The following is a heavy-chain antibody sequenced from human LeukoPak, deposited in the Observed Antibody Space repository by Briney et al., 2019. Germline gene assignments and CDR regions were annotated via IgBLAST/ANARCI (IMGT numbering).Heavy chain of an antibody. D-gene: IGHD3-10*01. Sequence: PSETLSLTCTVSGASVSDSTYSWGWIRQPPGKGLEWIGTLYRSGFSWYNPSLKSRITTSVDTSKNQISLNLSSVTAADTAVYYCASKNPRAYYFDYWGQGILVTVSS. CDR3: ASKNPRAYYFDY. V-gene: IGHV4-39*01. CDR2: LYRSGFS. J-gene: IGHJ4*02. CDR1: GASVSDSTYS.